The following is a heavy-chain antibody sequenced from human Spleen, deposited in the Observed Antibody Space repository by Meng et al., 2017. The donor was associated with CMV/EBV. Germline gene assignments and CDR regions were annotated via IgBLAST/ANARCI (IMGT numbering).Heavy chain of an antibody. CDR1: GGSFSGYY. J-gene: IGHJ4*02. V-gene: IGHV4-34*01. CDR3: ARFGDDSSKDY. D-gene: IGHD3-16*01. Sequence: LTCAVYGGSFSGYYWSWIRQPPGKGLEWIGEINHSGSTNYNPSLKSRVTISVDTSKNQFSLKLSSVTAADTAVYYCARFGDDSSKDYWGQGTLVTVSS. CDR2: INHSGST.